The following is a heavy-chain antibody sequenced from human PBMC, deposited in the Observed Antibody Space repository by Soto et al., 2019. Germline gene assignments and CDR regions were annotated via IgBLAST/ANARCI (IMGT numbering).Heavy chain of an antibody. CDR2: LNAANGDT. V-gene: IGHV1-3*01. D-gene: IGHD6-13*01. Sequence: ASVKVSCKASGYTFTNYGIHCVRQAPGQRLEWMGWLNAANGDTIYSPRFQGRVTITRDTSASTAYMELSSLRSEDTAVYYCVRRHVSATGIDWFDPWGQGTLVTVSS. CDR1: GYTFTNYG. J-gene: IGHJ5*02. CDR3: VRRHVSATGIDWFDP.